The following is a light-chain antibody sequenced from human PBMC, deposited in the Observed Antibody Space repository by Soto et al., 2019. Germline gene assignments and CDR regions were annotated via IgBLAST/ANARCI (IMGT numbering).Light chain of an antibody. CDR3: SSYTTSSTYV. CDR1: STDVGRYNY. Sequence: QSALTQTASVSGSPGQPITISCTGTSTDVGRYNYVSCYQQHPGKAPKLMIYDVANRPSGVSNRFSASKSGITASLTISGLQAEDEADYYCSSYTTSSTYVFGTGTKVTVL. CDR2: DVA. J-gene: IGLJ1*01. V-gene: IGLV2-14*01.